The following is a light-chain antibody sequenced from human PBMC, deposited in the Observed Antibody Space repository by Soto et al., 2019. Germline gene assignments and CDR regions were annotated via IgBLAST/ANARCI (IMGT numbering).Light chain of an antibody. CDR3: SSYTSSNTYV. Sequence: QSALTQPASVSGSPGQSITISCTGTSSYVGDYNYVSWYQHHPGKAPKLMTYDVSNRPSGVSNRFSGSKSGNTASLTISGLQAEDEADYYGSSYTSSNTYVFGTGTKLTVL. V-gene: IGLV2-14*01. J-gene: IGLJ1*01. CDR2: DVS. CDR1: SSYVGDYNY.